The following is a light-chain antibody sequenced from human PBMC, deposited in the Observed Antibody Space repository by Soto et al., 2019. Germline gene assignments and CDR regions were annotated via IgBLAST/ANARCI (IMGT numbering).Light chain of an antibody. CDR1: QGISSA. CDR2: DAS. Sequence: AIQLTQSPSSLSASVGDRVTITCRASQGISSALAWYQQKPGKAPKLLIYDASSLEGGGPSRFSGRGSGTDFTLTISSLQPEDFATYYCQQFNSYHNFGSGTKVDIK. J-gene: IGKJ3*01. V-gene: IGKV1-13*02. CDR3: QQFNSYHN.